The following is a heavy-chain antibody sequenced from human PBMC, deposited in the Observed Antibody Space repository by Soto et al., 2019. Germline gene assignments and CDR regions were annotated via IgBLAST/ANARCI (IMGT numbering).Heavy chain of an antibody. V-gene: IGHV3-23*01. CDR2: ISGSGGST. J-gene: IGHJ4*02. CDR3: AKGIMEWLLHPFDH. D-gene: IGHD3-3*01. CDR1: GFTFSSYA. Sequence: EVQLLESGGGLVQPGGSLRLSCATSGFTFSSYAMGWVRQAPGKGLEWVSTISGSGGSTYHADSVKGRFTISRDNSKNTLYLQMNSLRAEDTAVYYCAKGIMEWLLHPFDHWGQGTLVTVSS.